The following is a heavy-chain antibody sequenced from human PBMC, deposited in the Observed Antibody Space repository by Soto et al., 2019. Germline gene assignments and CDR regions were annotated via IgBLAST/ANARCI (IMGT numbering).Heavy chain of an antibody. Sequence: SETLSLTCAVYGGCFSGYYWSWIRQPSGKGLEWIGEINHSGSTNYNPSLKSRVTISVDTSKNQFSLKLSSVTAADTAVYYCAREIYVWGSYRYDYYYYGMDVWGQGTTVTVSS. CDR1: GGCFSGYY. J-gene: IGHJ6*02. D-gene: IGHD3-16*02. CDR3: AREIYVWGSYRYDYYYYGMDV. CDR2: INHSGST. V-gene: IGHV4-34*01.